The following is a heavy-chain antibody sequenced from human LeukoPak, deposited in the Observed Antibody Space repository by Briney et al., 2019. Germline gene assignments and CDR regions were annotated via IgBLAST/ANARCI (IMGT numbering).Heavy chain of an antibody. Sequence: ASVTVSCTASGYTFTGYYMHWVRQAPGQGLEWMGWINPNSGGTNYAQKFQGRVTMTRDTSISTAYMELSRLRSDDTAVYYCARGGKLLGAAGYWGQGTLVTVSS. J-gene: IGHJ4*02. V-gene: IGHV1-2*02. CDR1: GYTFTGYY. CDR2: INPNSGGT. CDR3: ARGGKLLGAAGY. D-gene: IGHD1-26*01.